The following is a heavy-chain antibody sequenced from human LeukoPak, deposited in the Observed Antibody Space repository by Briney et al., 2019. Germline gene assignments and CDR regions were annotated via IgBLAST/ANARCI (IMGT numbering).Heavy chain of an antibody. CDR3: AKAHDFDWLLEDY. CDR2: ISWNSGSI. Sequence: GGSLRLSCAASGFTFDDYAMHWVRQAPGKGLEWVSGISWNSGSIGYADSVKGRFTISRDNAKNSQYLQMNSLRAEDTALYYCAKAHDFDWLLEDYWGQGTLVTVSS. CDR1: GFTFDDYA. V-gene: IGHV3-9*01. D-gene: IGHD3-9*01. J-gene: IGHJ4*02.